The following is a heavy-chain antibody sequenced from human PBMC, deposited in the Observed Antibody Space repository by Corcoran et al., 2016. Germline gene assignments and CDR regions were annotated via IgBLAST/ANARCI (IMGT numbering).Heavy chain of an antibody. D-gene: IGHD4-4*01. J-gene: IGHJ6*02. V-gene: IGHV1-69*01. Sequence: QVQLVQSGAEVKKPGSSVKVSCKASGGTFSSYAISWVRQAPGQGLEWMGGIIPIFGTANYAQKFQGRVTITADESTSTAYMELSSLGSEDTAVYYCARRADSNPNYYYYGMDVWGQGTTVTVSS. CDR3: ARRADSNPNYYYYGMDV. CDR1: GGTFSSYA. CDR2: IIPIFGTA.